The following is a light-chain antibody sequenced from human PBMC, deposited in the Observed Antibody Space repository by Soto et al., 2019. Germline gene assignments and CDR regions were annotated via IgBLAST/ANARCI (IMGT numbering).Light chain of an antibody. CDR3: SSYTSSSTL. V-gene: IGLV2-14*01. J-gene: IGLJ1*01. CDR2: EVS. Sequence: QSALTQPASVSGSPGQSITISCSGTISDFVVYNYVSWYQQHPGKAPKLMIYEVSDRPSGISSRFSGSKSGNTASLTISGLQTEDEADYYCSSYTSSSTLFGTGTKVTVL. CDR1: ISDFVVYNY.